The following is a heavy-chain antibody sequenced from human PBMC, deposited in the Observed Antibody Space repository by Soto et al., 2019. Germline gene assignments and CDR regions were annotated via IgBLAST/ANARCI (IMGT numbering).Heavy chain of an antibody. CDR2: IIPIFGTA. CDR3: ARSPDYGGNRFDY. J-gene: IGHJ4*02. Sequence: SVKVSCKASGGTFSSYAISWVRQAPGQGLEWMGGIIPIFGTANYAQKFQGRVTITADESTSTAYMELSSLRSEDTAVYYCARSPDYGGNRFDYWGQGTLVTVSS. V-gene: IGHV1-69*13. D-gene: IGHD4-17*01. CDR1: GGTFSSYA.